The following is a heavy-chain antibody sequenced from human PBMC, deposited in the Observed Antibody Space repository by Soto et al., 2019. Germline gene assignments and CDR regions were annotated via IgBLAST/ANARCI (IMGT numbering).Heavy chain of an antibody. CDR2: IIPLFGRA. Sequence: QVQLVQSGAEVKKPGSSVKVSCKASGGTFSSYAISWVRQAPGRGLEWMGGIIPLFGRANYAQKFQGRVTITAAASTSTAYMELSSLRSEDTAVYYCAQTLGLAAAGPGRFDLWGRGTLVTVSS. CDR3: AQTLGLAAAGPGRFDL. CDR1: GGTFSSYA. J-gene: IGHJ2*01. D-gene: IGHD6-25*01. V-gene: IGHV1-69*12.